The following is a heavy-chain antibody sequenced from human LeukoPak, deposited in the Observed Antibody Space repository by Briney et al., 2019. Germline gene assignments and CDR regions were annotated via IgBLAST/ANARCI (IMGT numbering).Heavy chain of an antibody. Sequence: GGSLRLSCAASGLIFSDAWMGWVRQAPGKGLEWVGRIKSKTDGGTTDHAAPVKGRFTISRDDSKNTLYLQMNSLKTEDTAVYYCTTDLNYYDSSGYYHHWGQGTLVTVSS. J-gene: IGHJ5*02. CDR3: TTDLNYYDSSGYYHH. CDR2: IKSKTDGGTT. CDR1: GLIFSDAW. V-gene: IGHV3-15*01. D-gene: IGHD3-22*01.